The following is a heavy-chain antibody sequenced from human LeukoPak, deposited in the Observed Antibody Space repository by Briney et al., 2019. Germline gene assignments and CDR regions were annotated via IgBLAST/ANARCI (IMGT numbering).Heavy chain of an antibody. CDR2: IKSKTDGGTT. Sequence: GGSLRLSCAASGFTFSNAWMSWVRQAPGKGLEWVGRIKSKTDGGTTDYAAPVKGRLTISRDDSKNTLYLQMNSLKTEDTAVYYCTTPSGYSYGNDAFDIWGQGTMVTVSS. J-gene: IGHJ3*02. D-gene: IGHD5-18*01. V-gene: IGHV3-15*01. CDR3: TTPSGYSYGNDAFDI. CDR1: GFTFSNAW.